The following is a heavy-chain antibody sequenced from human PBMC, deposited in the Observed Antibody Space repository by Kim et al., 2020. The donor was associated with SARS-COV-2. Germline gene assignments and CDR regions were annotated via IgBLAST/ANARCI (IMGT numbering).Heavy chain of an antibody. V-gene: IGHV3-72*01. CDR3: AGSAISASGYYYIDL. Sequence: GGSLRLSCAVSGLTLSDHYMDWVRQAPGKGLEWVARTRDKDHSYTTEYAASVKGRFTISRDDSKKSLSLQMSSLITEDTAVYYCAGSAISASGYYYIDLWGKGTTVTVSS. D-gene: IGHD6-13*01. J-gene: IGHJ6*03. CDR1: GLTLSDHY. CDR2: TRDKDHSYTT.